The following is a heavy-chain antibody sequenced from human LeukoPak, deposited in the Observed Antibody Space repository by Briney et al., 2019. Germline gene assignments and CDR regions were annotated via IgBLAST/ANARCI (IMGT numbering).Heavy chain of an antibody. CDR1: GFTLSSYA. V-gene: IGHV3-23*01. D-gene: IGHD3-22*01. J-gene: IGHJ4*02. CDR2: ISVSGNT. CDR3: TRDSGYHYDSSASENFDY. Sequence: GGSLRLSCAASGFTLSSYAMSWVRQAPGKGLEWVSAISVSGNTYHADSVKGRFTISRDNAENSLYLQMNSLRAEDTAVYYCTRDSGYHYDSSASENFDYWGQGTLVTVSS.